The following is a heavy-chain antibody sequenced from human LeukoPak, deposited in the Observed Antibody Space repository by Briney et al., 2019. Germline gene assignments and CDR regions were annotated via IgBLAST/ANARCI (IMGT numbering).Heavy chain of an antibody. Sequence: PSETLSLTCTVSGVSISSYYWSWIRQPPGKGLEWIGYIYYSGSTNYNPSLKSRVTISVDTSKNQFSLKLSSVTAADTAVYYCARGGGSYWTSYYYMDVWGKGTTVTVSS. CDR1: GVSISSYY. CDR2: IYYSGST. V-gene: IGHV4-59*01. D-gene: IGHD1-26*01. CDR3: ARGGGSYWTSYYYMDV. J-gene: IGHJ6*03.